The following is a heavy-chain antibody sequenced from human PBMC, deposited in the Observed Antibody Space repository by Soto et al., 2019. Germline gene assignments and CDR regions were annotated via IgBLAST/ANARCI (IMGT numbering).Heavy chain of an antibody. V-gene: IGHV3-23*01. CDR1: GFTFSSYG. CDR2: ISGGGDNT. D-gene: IGHD1-26*01. J-gene: IGHJ4*02. CDR3: AKDYYRPFDY. Sequence: QPGGSLRLSCAASGFTFSSYGMSWVRQAAGKGLEWVSGISGGGDNTYYADSVKGRFAISRDNSKNTLYLQMNTLRVEDTAIYYCAKDYYRPFDYWGQGTLVTVSS.